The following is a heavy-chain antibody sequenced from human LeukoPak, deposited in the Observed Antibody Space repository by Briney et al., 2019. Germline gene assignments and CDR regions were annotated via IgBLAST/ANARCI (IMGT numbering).Heavy chain of an antibody. V-gene: IGHV3-30-3*01. J-gene: IGHJ4*02. D-gene: IGHD3-22*01. CDR2: ISYDGSNK. CDR3: ASLHYDSSVFVDY. CDR1: GFTFSSYA. Sequence: PGGFLRLSCAASGFTFSSYAMHWVRQAPGKGLEWVAVISYDGSNKYYADSVKGRFTISRDNSKNTLYLQMNSLRAEDTAVYYCASLHYDSSVFVDYWGQGTLVTVSS.